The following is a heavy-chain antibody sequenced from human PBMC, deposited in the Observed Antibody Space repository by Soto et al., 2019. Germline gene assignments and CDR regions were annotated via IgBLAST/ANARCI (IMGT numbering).Heavy chain of an antibody. Sequence: QVQLVQSGAEVKKPGSSVKVPCKASGGTFSSYAISWVRQAPGQGLEWMGGISPIFGTANYAQKYQGRVTITANEATSTAYMELSRLRSEDTAVYYSARTRGWYAYVDYWGQGTLVTVSS. D-gene: IGHD6-19*01. CDR3: ARTRGWYAYVDY. V-gene: IGHV1-69*01. CDR2: ISPIFGTA. J-gene: IGHJ4*02. CDR1: GGTFSSYA.